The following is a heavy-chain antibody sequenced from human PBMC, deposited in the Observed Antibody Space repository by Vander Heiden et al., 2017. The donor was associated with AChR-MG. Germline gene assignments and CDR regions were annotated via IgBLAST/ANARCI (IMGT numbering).Heavy chain of an antibody. CDR3: ARGSASWYVDY. CDR2: SNPNTGGT. Sequence: QVQLVQSGAEVNKPGASEHVSCKASGYTFSNFSVHWVRTAPGQGLEWMGRSNPNTGGTKYAQNFQGRVTMTRDTSISTAYMELSSLRSDDTAVYYCARGSASWYVDYWGQGTLVTVSS. CDR1: GYTFSNFS. J-gene: IGHJ4*02. D-gene: IGHD2-2*01. V-gene: IGHV1-2*02.